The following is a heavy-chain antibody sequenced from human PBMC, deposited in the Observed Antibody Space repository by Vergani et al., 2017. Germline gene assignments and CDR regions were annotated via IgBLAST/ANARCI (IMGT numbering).Heavy chain of an antibody. Sequence: VQLVESGGGVVQPGTSLRLSCVVSGFALNRHAMYWVRQAPGKGLEWVSSISSSSSYIYYADLVKGRFTISRDNAKNSLYLQMNSLRAEDTAVYYCARDPAPSPTVVTFLLDVWGKGTTVTVSS. CDR2: ISSSSSYI. V-gene: IGHV3-21*01. CDR1: GFALNRHA. CDR3: ARDPAPSPTVVTFLLDV. J-gene: IGHJ6*04. D-gene: IGHD4-23*01.